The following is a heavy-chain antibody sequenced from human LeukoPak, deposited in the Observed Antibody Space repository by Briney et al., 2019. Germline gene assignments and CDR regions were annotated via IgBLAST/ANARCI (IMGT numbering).Heavy chain of an antibody. CDR2: IYPGDSDT. V-gene: IGHV5-51*01. J-gene: IGHJ5*02. Sequence: GESLKISCKGSGYGFTSYWIGWVRQMPGKGLEWMGIIYPGDSDTRYSPSFQGQVTISADKSISTAYLQWSSLKASDTAMYYGAGGPTYYYGSGSYFNWFDPWGQGTLVTVSS. D-gene: IGHD3-10*01. CDR3: AGGPTYYYGSGSYFNWFDP. CDR1: GYGFTSYW.